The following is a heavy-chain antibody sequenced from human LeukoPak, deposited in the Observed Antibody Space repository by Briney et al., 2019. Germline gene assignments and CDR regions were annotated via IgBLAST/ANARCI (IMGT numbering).Heavy chain of an antibody. CDR2: ISYSGST. CDR3: ARDGEGDEGWDY. D-gene: IGHD7-27*01. J-gene: IGHJ4*02. CDR1: GVSIRSHY. V-gene: IGHV4-59*11. Sequence: SETLSLTCTVSGVSIRSHYWIWIRQPPGKGLEWIGHISYSGSTIYNPSLKSRVTILPDTSKNQFSLRLSSVTAADTAVYYCARDGEGDEGWDYWGQGTVVTVSP.